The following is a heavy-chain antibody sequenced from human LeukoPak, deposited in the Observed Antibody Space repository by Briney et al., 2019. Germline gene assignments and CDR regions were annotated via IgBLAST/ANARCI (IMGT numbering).Heavy chain of an antibody. D-gene: IGHD2-2*01. J-gene: IGHJ6*02. CDR3: AKDVHSSTWPPGGMDV. CDR2: ISWNSRRI. Sequence: PGGSLRLSCATSGFVFDDYNLHWVRQAPGKGLEWVSSISWNSRRIGYAESVKGRFTISRDVAKNTLYLQMNSLRPEDTALYYCAKDVHSSTWPPGGMDVWGQGTTVTVSS. V-gene: IGHV3-9*01. CDR1: GFVFDDYN.